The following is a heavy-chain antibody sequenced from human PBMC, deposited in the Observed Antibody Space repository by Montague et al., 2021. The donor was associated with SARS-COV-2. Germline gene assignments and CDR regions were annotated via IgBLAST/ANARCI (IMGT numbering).Heavy chain of an antibody. CDR3: AKGIVVVPAAVTFDY. J-gene: IGHJ4*02. CDR1: GFTFSSYA. CDR2: ISDSGGST. V-gene: IGHV3-23*01. Sequence: SLRLSCAASGFTFSSYAMSWVRQAPGKGLEWVSAISDSGGSTYYADSVKGRFTISRDNSKNTLYLQMNSLRAEDTAVYYCAKGIVVVPAAVTFDYWGQGTLITVSS. D-gene: IGHD2-2*01.